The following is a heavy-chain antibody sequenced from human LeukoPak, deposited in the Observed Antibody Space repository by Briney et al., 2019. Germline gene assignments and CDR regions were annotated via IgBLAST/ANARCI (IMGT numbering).Heavy chain of an antibody. V-gene: IGHV3-30-3*01. CDR2: ISSDGSNK. CDR1: EFIFSSFS. D-gene: IGHD2-2*01. CDR3: ARAGSAWRPATAHWFDP. J-gene: IGHJ5*02. Sequence: GGSLRLSCAASEFIFSSFSMHWVRQAPGKGLEWVTLISSDGSNKKYADSVKGRFTVSRGNSKNTLYLQMNSLTTEDTAVYYCARAGSAWRPATAHWFDPWGQGTLVTVSS.